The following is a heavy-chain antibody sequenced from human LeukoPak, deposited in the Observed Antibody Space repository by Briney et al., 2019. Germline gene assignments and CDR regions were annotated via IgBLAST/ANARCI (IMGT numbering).Heavy chain of an antibody. CDR3: ARGRYCSGGSCFDY. Sequence: SETLSLTCTVSGGSVSSSTYYWGWIRQPPGTGLEWIGSIHYSGSTYYNPSLKSRVTISVDTSKNQFSLKLSSVTAADTAVYYCARGRYCSGGSCFDYWGQGTLVTVSS. V-gene: IGHV4-39*07. CDR2: IHYSGST. CDR1: GGSVSSSTYY. J-gene: IGHJ4*02. D-gene: IGHD2-15*01.